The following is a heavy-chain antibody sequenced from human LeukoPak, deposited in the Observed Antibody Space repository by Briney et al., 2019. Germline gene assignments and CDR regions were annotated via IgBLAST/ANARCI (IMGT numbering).Heavy chain of an antibody. J-gene: IGHJ4*02. D-gene: IGHD3-22*01. CDR3: ARHYFDSSGYYYVDY. V-gene: IGHV4-59*08. CDR1: GGSINSYY. Sequence: SETLSLTCTVSGGSINSYYWSWIRQPPGKGLEWIGYIYYSGSTNNNPSLKSRVTISVDTSKSQFSLQLSSVTAADTAVYYCARHYFDSSGYYYVDYWGQGTLVTVSS. CDR2: IYYSGST.